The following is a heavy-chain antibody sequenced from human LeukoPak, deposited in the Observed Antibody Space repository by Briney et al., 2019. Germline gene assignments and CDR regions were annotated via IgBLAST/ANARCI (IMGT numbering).Heavy chain of an antibody. Sequence: GGSLRLSCAASGFTVSSNYMGWVRQAPGKGLEWVSVIYSGGSTYYADSVKGRFTISRDNSKNTLYLQMNSLRAEDTAVYYCARDHRGDFDYWGQGTLVTVSS. V-gene: IGHV3-53*01. CDR3: ARDHRGDFDY. J-gene: IGHJ4*02. D-gene: IGHD3-10*01. CDR2: IYSGGST. CDR1: GFTVSSNY.